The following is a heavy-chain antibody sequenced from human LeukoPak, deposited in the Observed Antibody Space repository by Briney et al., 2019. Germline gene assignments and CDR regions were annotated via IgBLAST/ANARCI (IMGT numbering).Heavy chain of an antibody. V-gene: IGHV5-10-1*01. CDR3: ARHRIAAAANDY. CDR2: ISPSDSYT. D-gene: IGHD6-13*01. J-gene: IGHJ4*02. CDR1: GYSFTSYW. Sequence: GESLKISCKGSGYSFTSYWIGWVRRAPGKGLEWMGRISPSDSYTNYSPSFQGHVTISADKSISTAYLQWSSLKASDTAVYYCARHRIAAAANDYWGQGTLVTVSS.